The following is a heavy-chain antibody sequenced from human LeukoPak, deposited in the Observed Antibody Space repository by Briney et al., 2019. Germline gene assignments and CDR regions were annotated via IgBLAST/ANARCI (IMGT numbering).Heavy chain of an antibody. J-gene: IGHJ4*02. CDR3: ARHLISDSSGFYYFYYFDY. CDR2: IYPGDSDT. CDR1: GSIFTTYW. D-gene: IGHD3-22*01. V-gene: IGHV5-51*01. Sequence: GASLQISCQGSGSIFTTYWIGGGRQLPGKGVEWMGIIYPGDSDTRYSPSFQGQLTISADTSITTAYLQWSSLKASDTAMYYCARHLISDSSGFYYFYYFDYWGQGTPVTVSS.